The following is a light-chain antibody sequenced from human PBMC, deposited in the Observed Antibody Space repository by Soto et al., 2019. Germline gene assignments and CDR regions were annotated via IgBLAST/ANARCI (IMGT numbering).Light chain of an antibody. Sequence: DIQMTQSPSALSASVGDRVTITCRASQSISSWLAWYQQKPGKAPKLLIYDASSLESGVPSRFSGSGSGTEFTLTISSVQPDDFATYYCQQYNGYSRTFGKGTKVEIK. J-gene: IGKJ1*01. CDR1: QSISSW. CDR3: QQYNGYSRT. CDR2: DAS. V-gene: IGKV1-5*01.